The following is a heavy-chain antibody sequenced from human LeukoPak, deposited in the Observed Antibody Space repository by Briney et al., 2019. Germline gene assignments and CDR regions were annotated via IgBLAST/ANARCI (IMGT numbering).Heavy chain of an antibody. J-gene: IGHJ6*04. Sequence: GGSLRLSCAASGFIFSSYAVHWGRQAPGKGLEWGAVILYDGSNKYYADSVKGRFTISRDNSKSTLSLQMNSLRAEDTAVYYCARSTPPGARGMDVWGKGTTVTVSS. CDR3: ARSTPPGARGMDV. D-gene: IGHD2-2*01. V-gene: IGHV3-30*04. CDR1: GFIFSSYA. CDR2: ILYDGSNK.